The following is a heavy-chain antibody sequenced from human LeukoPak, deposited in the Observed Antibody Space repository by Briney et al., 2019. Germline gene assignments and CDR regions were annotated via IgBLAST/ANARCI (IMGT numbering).Heavy chain of an antibody. Sequence: PGGSLRLSCAASGFTVSSNYMSWVRQAPGKGLEWVSVIYSGGSTYYADSAKGRFTISRDNSKNTLYLQMNSLRAEDTAVYYCAREEYCGGDCYEDYWVQGTLVTVYS. CDR2: IYSGGST. D-gene: IGHD2-21*02. J-gene: IGHJ4*02. V-gene: IGHV3-53*01. CDR1: GFTVSSNY. CDR3: AREEYCGGDCYEDY.